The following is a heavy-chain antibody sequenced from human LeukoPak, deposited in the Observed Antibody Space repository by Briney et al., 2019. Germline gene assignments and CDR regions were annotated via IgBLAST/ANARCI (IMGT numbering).Heavy chain of an antibody. J-gene: IGHJ4*02. V-gene: IGHV3-48*03. CDR2: ISSSGSTI. CDR3: ARGGEYGDYPDY. CDR1: GFTFSSYE. D-gene: IGHD4-17*01. Sequence: GGSLRLSCAASGFTFSSYEMNWVRQAPGKGLEWVSYISSSGSTIYYADFVKGRFTISRDNAKNSLYLQMNSLRAEDTAVYYCARGGEYGDYPDYWGQGTLVTVSS.